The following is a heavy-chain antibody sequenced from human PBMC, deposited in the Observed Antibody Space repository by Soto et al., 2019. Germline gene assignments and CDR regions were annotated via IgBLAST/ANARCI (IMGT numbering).Heavy chain of an antibody. V-gene: IGHV4-39*01. J-gene: IGHJ6*03. D-gene: IGHD4-4*01. CDR3: ARHGLYSIAPQNYYYYYYMDV. CDR1: GGSISSSSYY. CDR2: IYYSGST. Sequence: SETLSLTCTVSGGSISSSSYYWGWIRQPPGKGLEWIGSIYYSGSTYYNPSLKSRVTISVDTSKNQFSLKLSSVTAADTAVYYCARHGLYSIAPQNYYYYYYMDVWGKGTTVTVSS.